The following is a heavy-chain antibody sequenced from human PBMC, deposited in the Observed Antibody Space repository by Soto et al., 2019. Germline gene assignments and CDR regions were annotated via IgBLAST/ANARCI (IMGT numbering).Heavy chain of an antibody. CDR1: GFTFSSYG. CDR2: ISYDGSNK. CDR3: AKDGMSGHISTSCYGCFYYYGMDV. Sequence: QVQLVESGGGVVQPGRSLRLSCAASGFTFSSYGMHWVRQAPGKGLEWVAVISYDGSNKYYADSVKGRFTISRDNSKNTLYLQMNSLRAEDTAVYYCAKDGMSGHISTSCYGCFYYYGMDVWGQGTTVTVSS. D-gene: IGHD2-2*01. J-gene: IGHJ6*02. V-gene: IGHV3-30*18.